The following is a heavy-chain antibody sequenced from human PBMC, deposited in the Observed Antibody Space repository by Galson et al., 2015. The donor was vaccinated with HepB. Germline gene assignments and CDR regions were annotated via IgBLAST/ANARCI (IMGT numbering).Heavy chain of an antibody. V-gene: IGHV1-69*13. CDR1: GGSFSRYA. CDR2: IIPLFGTP. Sequence: SVKVSCKASGGSFSRYAISWVRQAPGQGLEWVGGIIPLFGTPNYAQKFQGRVAITADESTSAAYMVLTSLTSEDTAVYYCATDLGQHLVIFQKHYNKDVWGQGTTVTVSS. D-gene: IGHD6-13*01. CDR3: ATDLGQHLVIFQKHYNKDV. J-gene: IGHJ6*02.